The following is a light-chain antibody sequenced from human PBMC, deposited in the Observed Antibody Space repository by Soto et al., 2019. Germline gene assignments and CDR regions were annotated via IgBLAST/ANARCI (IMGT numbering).Light chain of an antibody. J-gene: IGKJ3*01. Sequence: EIVLTQSPGTLSLSPGERATLYCRASQSVSKTYLAWYQRKPGQAPRLLIYGASSRASGIPDRFSGSGSGTDFTLTISRLEPEDFAVYYCQQYSGSPFTFGPGTKVDIK. V-gene: IGKV3-20*01. CDR1: QSVSKTY. CDR2: GAS. CDR3: QQYSGSPFT.